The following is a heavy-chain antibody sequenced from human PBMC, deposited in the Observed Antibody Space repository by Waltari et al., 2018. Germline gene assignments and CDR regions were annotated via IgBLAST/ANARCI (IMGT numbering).Heavy chain of an antibody. CDR1: GLPFCSSW. CDR2: INPDGSGK. V-gene: IGHV3-7*01. J-gene: IGHJ4*02. D-gene: IGHD3-10*01. Sequence: EVQLVESGGVLVQPGGSLRLSCGVSGLPFCSSWMDWVRQAPGKGLEWLATINPDGSGKYYVDSVKGRFTVSRDNAKNSLYLQMSSLRVEDTAVYYCTTDRWFGYFDYWGQGTLVTVSS. CDR3: TTDRWFGYFDY.